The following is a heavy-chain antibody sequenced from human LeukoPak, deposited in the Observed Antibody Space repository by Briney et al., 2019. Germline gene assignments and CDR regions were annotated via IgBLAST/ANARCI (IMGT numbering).Heavy chain of an antibody. CDR2: ISGSGGST. CDR3: AKGGSSWYSLFDY. J-gene: IGHJ4*02. Sequence: GGSLRLSRAASGFTFSSYAMSWVRQAPGKGLEWVSAISGSGGSTYYADSVKGRFTISRDNSKNTLYLQMNSLRAEDTAVYYCAKGGSSWYSLFDYWGQGTLVTVSS. V-gene: IGHV3-23*01. CDR1: GFTFSSYA. D-gene: IGHD6-13*01.